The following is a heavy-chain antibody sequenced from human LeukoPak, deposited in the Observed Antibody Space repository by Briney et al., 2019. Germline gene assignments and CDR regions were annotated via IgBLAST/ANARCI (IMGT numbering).Heavy chain of an antibody. CDR1: GFTFSSYW. V-gene: IGHV3-23*01. CDR3: AEAPVTTCRGAFCYPFDY. CDR2: ISDTGNT. Sequence: GGSLRLSCAASGFTFSSYWMSWVRQAPGKGLEWVSAISDTGNTYHADSVKGRFTISRDSSKNTLFLQMNRLRPEDAAVYYCAEAPVTTCRGAFCYPFDYWGLGTLVTVSS. J-gene: IGHJ4*02. D-gene: IGHD2-15*01.